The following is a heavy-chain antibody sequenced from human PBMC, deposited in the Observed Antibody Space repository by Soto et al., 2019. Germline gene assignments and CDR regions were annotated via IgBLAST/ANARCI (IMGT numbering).Heavy chain of an antibody. CDR1: GGSISSYY. V-gene: IGHV4-59*01. CDR3: ARGCGYIQYYYMDV. J-gene: IGHJ6*03. CDR2: IYYSGST. Sequence: PSETLSLTCTVSGGSISSYYWSWIRQPPGKGLEWIGYIYYSGSTNYNPSLKSRVTISVDTSKNQFSLKLSSVTAADTAVYYCARGCGYIQYYYMDVWGKGTTVTVSS. D-gene: IGHD5-12*01.